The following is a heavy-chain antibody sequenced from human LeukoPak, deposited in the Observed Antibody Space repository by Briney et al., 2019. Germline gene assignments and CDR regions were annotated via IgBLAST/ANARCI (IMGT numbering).Heavy chain of an antibody. CDR1: GYSISSGYY. Sequence: SETLSLTCAVSGYSISSGYYWGWIRQTPGKGLEWIGNMFHSGSTYYNPSLKSRVTISVDTSKNQFSLRLSSVTAADTAIYYCARDRSGGYSLDNWGQGTLVTVSS. V-gene: IGHV4-38-2*02. CDR2: MFHSGST. CDR3: ARDRSGGYSLDN. D-gene: IGHD1-26*01. J-gene: IGHJ4*02.